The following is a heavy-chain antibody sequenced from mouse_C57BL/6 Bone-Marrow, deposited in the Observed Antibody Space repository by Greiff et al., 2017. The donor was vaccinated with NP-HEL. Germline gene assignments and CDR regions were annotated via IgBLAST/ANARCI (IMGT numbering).Heavy chain of an antibody. V-gene: IGHV1-4*01. J-gene: IGHJ2*01. D-gene: IGHD1-1*01. Sequence: QVQLQQSGAELARPGASVKMSCKASGYTFTSYTMHWVKQRPGQGLEWIGYINPSSGYTKYNQKFKDKATLTADKSSSTAYMQLSSLTSEDSAVYYCARDVSYGSSFDYWGQGTTLTVSS. CDR3: ARDVSYGSSFDY. CDR1: GYTFTSYT. CDR2: INPSSGYT.